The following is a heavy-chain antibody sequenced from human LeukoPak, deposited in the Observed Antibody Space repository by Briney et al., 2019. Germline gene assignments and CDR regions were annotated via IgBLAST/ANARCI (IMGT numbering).Heavy chain of an antibody. V-gene: IGHV4-59*08. J-gene: IGHJ6*02. CDR2: IQYGHT. CDR1: LDSLSRHY. Sequence: PSETLSLTCIFSLDSLSRHYWGWIRQPPGTGLEWIAYIQYGHTNYNPSLESRATISVDPSKNRFSLNLRSVTAADTPVYFCARCQVPYYFVIYAWGQGTRVSVSS. CDR3: ARCQVPYYFVIYA.